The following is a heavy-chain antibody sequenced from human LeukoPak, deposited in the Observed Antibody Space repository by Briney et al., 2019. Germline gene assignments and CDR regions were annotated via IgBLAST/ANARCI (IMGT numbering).Heavy chain of an antibody. V-gene: IGHV3-74*01. CDR2: LHSNGAFT. CDR1: GFTLSNYW. CDR3: ARFVVVTAGDY. J-gene: IGHJ4*01. Sequence: QPGGSLRLSCSASGFTLSNYWMHWVRQAPGKGLVWVARLHSNGAFTTYADSVKGRFTISRDTAKNTLYLQMNSLRVEDTAVYYCARFVVVTAGDYWGQGTLVTVSS. D-gene: IGHD2-21*02.